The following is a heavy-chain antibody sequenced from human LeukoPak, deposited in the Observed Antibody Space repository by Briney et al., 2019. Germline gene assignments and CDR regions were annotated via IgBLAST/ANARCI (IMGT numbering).Heavy chain of an antibody. Sequence: SVKVSCKASGYTFTSYDINCVRQAPGQGLEWMGGMIPIFESGKYAQKFQGRVTLTADKSTSTAYMELNSLKSEDTAMYFCARVRTGDWFDFWGQGTLVTVSS. D-gene: IGHD1-14*01. CDR3: ARVRTGDWFDF. CDR1: GYTFTSYD. V-gene: IGHV1-69*06. CDR2: MIPIFESG. J-gene: IGHJ5*01.